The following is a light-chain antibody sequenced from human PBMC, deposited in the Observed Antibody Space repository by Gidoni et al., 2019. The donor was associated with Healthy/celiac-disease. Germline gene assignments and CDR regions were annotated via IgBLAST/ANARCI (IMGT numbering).Light chain of an antibody. CDR1: QIVGNN. CDR3: QQYNNWYT. V-gene: IGKV3-15*01. CDR2: GAS. J-gene: IGKJ2*01. Sequence: EIVMTQSPATLSVSPGERATRSCRASQIVGNNLAWYQQKPGRAPRLLISGASTRATGIPARFSGSGSGTEFTLTISSLQSEDFAVYYCQQYNNWYTFXXXTRLEIK.